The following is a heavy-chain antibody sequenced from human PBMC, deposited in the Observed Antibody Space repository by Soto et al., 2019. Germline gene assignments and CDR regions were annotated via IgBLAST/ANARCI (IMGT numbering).Heavy chain of an antibody. V-gene: IGHV4-34*01. J-gene: IGHJ6*02. D-gene: IGHD6-19*01. CDR2: IYHSGST. CDR1: VGSFSCYY. CDR3: ARGLGVSGWDV. Sequence: SETLSLTCTVSVGSFSCYYWSWIRQPPGKWLEWFGDIYHSGSTXXXPSLKSRVXISVDTSKNQFXLKLSXFTSEDTAVYYCARGLGVSGWDVWRQGTTVTVSS.